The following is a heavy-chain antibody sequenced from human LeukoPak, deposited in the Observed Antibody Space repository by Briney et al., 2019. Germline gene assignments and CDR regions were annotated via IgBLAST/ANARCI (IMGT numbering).Heavy chain of an antibody. CDR3: ARQGWYFDL. J-gene: IGHJ2*01. Sequence: SETLSLTCAVSGASISSNNWWWSWVRQPPGKGLEWIGEIYHSGSTNYNPSLKSRVTISVDTSQNQFSLKLSSVTAADTAVYYCARQGWYFDLWGRGTLVTVSS. CDR2: IYHSGST. CDR1: GASISSNNW. V-gene: IGHV4-4*02.